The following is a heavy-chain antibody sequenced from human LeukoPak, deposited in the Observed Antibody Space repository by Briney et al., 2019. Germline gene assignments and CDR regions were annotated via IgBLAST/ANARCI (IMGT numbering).Heavy chain of an antibody. D-gene: IGHD2-15*01. CDR1: GFSFGSFA. CDR3: GNQCSGGSCPEY. Sequence: GGSLRLSCAASGFSFGSFAMSWVRQAPGKGLEWVGNIGQDGSVKNYVDSVKGRFTISRDNARNSVFLQMNSLRAEDTAFYYCGNQCSGGSCPEYWGRGTLVTVSS. J-gene: IGHJ4*02. V-gene: IGHV3-7*01. CDR2: IGQDGSVK.